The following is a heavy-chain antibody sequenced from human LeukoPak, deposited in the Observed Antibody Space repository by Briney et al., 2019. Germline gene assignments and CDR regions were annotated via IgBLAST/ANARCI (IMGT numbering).Heavy chain of an antibody. CDR2: INPRSGGT. V-gene: IGHV1-2*02. Sequence: ASVTVSFTASGYTFIDHYIHWVRQAPGQGPEWMGWINPRSGGTEYAQKFQGRVTMTRDTSINTAYMELTRLTSDATAVYYCARDAMSDYWGQGTLVTVSS. J-gene: IGHJ4*02. CDR1: GYTFIDHY. CDR3: ARDAMSDY. D-gene: IGHD2-2*01.